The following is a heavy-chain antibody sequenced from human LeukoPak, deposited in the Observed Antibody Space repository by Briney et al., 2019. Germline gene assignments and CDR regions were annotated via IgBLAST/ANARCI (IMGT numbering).Heavy chain of an antibody. CDR1: GASISTRSNY. CDR2: IYYSGST. J-gene: IGHJ6*02. Sequence: PSETLSLTCTVSGASISTRSNYWGWIRQPPGKGLEWIGSIYYSGSTYFNPSLQSRVTLSVDTSNSQFFLKLNSVTAADTAVYYCVRDYGDYARQHYYGMDVWGQGTTVTVSS. V-gene: IGHV4-39*01. CDR3: VRDYGDYARQHYYGMDV. D-gene: IGHD4-17*01.